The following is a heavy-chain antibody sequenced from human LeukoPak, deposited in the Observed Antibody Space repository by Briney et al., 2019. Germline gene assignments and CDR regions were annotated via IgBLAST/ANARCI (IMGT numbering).Heavy chain of an antibody. CDR3: AKALDYYYYGMDV. J-gene: IGHJ6*02. CDR2: ISGSGGST. Sequence: GGSLRLSCAASGFTFSSYAMSWVRQAPGKGLEWVSAISGSGGSTYYADSVKGRFTISRDNSKNTLYLQMNSLRAENTAVYYCAKALDYYYYGMDVWGQGTTVTVSS. V-gene: IGHV3-23*01. CDR1: GFTFSSYA.